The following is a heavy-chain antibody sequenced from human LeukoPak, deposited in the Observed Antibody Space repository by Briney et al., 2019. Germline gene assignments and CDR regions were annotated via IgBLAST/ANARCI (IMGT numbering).Heavy chain of an antibody. CDR3: ARDLGSNYVYFDY. CDR1: GGSISSHY. CDR2: IHTSGIT. Sequence: SETLSLTCTVSGGSISSHYWSWIRQPAGKGLEYIGRIHTSGITNYNPSLKSRVTVSGDTSKNQFSLKLSSVTAADTAVYYCARDLGSNYVYFDYWGQGSLVTVSS. V-gene: IGHV4-4*07. D-gene: IGHD1-26*01. J-gene: IGHJ4*02.